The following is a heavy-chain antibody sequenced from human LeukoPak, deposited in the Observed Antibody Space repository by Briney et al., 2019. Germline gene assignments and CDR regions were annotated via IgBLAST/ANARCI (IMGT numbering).Heavy chain of an antibody. CDR1: GGSISSYY. CDR3: ARDSPSSSAGFDY. J-gene: IGHJ4*02. V-gene: IGHV4-59*01. Sequence: PSETLSLTCTVSGGSISSYYWSWLRQPPGKGLEWIGYIYYSGSTNYNPSLKSRVTISVDTSKNQFSLKLSSVTAADTAVYYCARDSPSSSAGFDYWGQGTLVTVSS. CDR2: IYYSGST. D-gene: IGHD6-6*01.